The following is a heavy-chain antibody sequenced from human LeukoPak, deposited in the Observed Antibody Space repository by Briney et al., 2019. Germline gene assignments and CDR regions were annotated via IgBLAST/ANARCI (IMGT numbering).Heavy chain of an antibody. CDR2: ISSSSSYI. Sequence: GGSLRLSCAASGFTFSSYSMNWVRQAPGKGLEWVSSISSSSSYIYYADSVKGRFTISRDNAKNSLYLQMNSLRAEDTAVYYCAKARNTGSYGFDCWGQGTLVTVSS. J-gene: IGHJ4*02. V-gene: IGHV3-21*04. CDR3: AKARNTGSYGFDC. CDR1: GFTFSSYS. D-gene: IGHD1-26*01.